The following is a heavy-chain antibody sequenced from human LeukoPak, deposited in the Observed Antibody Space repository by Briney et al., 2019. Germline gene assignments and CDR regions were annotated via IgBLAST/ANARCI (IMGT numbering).Heavy chain of an antibody. CDR2: IHYTGST. Sequence: SETLSLTCTVSGGSISSYYWSWIRQSPGKGLECIGYIHYTGSTNYNPSLNSRVTISVETSKNQFSLKLKSVTAADTAVYYCARGGYYGSGNDFRFDPWGQGTLVTVSS. CDR3: ARGGYYGSGNDFRFDP. D-gene: IGHD3-10*01. J-gene: IGHJ5*02. CDR1: GGSISSYY. V-gene: IGHV4-59*01.